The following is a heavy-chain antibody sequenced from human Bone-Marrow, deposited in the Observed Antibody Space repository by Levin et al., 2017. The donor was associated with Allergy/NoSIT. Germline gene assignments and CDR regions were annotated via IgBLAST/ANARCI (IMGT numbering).Heavy chain of an antibody. CDR1: GFTVSSNY. J-gene: IGHJ4*02. D-gene: IGHD6-19*01. CDR3: ARVATSSDWYTVY. Sequence: GGSLRLSCAASGFTVSSNYMTWVRQAPGKGLECVSVIYSGGSTYYADSVKGRFTISRDSSKNTLYLQMNSLRAEDTAVYYCARVATSSDWYTVYWGQGTLVTVSS. CDR2: IYSGGST. V-gene: IGHV3-53*01.